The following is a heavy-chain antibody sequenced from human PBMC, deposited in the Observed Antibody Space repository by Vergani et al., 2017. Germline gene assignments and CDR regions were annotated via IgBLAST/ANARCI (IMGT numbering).Heavy chain of an antibody. Sequence: QVQLQESGPGLVKPSETLSLTCAVSDYSITSGYYWGWIRQPPGKGLEWIGSISHSGYTYSNPSLESRITISVDTSKNQFSLKLSSVTAADTAVYYCASPSSDERLSTNAHYYYGMDVWGQGTTVTVSS. CDR1: DYSITSGYY. CDR3: ASPSSDERLSTNAHYYYGMDV. D-gene: IGHD3-16*02. J-gene: IGHJ6*02. V-gene: IGHV4-38-2*01. CDR2: ISHSGYT.